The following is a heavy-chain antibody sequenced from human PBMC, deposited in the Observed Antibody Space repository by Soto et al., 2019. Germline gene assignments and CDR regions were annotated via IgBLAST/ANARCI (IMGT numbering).Heavy chain of an antibody. CDR3: ASGTNGAFFVY. J-gene: IGHJ4*02. V-gene: IGHV3-11*01. Sequence: VQLVESGGGLVKPGGSLRLSCAASGFTFGNYYMSWIRQAPGKGLEWVSYISSRASTIFYADSVKGRFTISRDNVKNSLYLQMNSLRAEDTAVYYCASGTNGAFFVYWGQGILVAVSS. CDR1: GFTFGNYY. D-gene: IGHD2-8*01. CDR2: ISSRASTI.